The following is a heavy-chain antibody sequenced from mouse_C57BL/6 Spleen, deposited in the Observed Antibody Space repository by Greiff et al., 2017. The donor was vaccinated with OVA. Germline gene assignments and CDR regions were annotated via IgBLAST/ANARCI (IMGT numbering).Heavy chain of an antibody. V-gene: IGHV1-15*01. D-gene: IGHD3-3*01. CDR2: IDPDTGGT. CDR1: GYTFTDYE. J-gene: IGHJ1*03. CDR3: TREGWDWYFDV. Sequence: VQLQQSGAELVRPGASVTLSCKASGYTFTDYEMHWVKQTPVHGLEWIGAIDPDTGGTAYNQKFKGKAILTADKSSSTAYMELRSLTSEDSAVYYCTREGWDWYFDVWGTGTTVTVSS.